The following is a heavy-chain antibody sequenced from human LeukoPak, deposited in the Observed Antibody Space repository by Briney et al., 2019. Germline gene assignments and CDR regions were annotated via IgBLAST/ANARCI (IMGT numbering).Heavy chain of an antibody. V-gene: IGHV4-4*09. CDR3: TSIYSSNWYLGDY. J-gene: IGHJ4*02. CDR1: GGSISSYY. CDR2: ITHSGIP. D-gene: IGHD6-13*01. Sequence: SETLSLTCTVSGGSISSYYWSWIRQPPGKGLEWIGSITHSGIPYYSPSLKSRVTISLDTSKNQFSLKLTSVTAADTALYYCTSIYSSNWYLGDYWGQGTLVTVSS.